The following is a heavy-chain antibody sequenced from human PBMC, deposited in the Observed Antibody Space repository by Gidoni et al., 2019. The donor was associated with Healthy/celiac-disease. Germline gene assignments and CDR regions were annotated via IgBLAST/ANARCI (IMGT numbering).Heavy chain of an antibody. J-gene: IGHJ5*02. CDR2: IYSGGST. Sequence: EVQLVETGGGVIQPGGSLRLACAASGCTVSSNYMSWVRQAPGKGLEWVSVIYSGGSTYYADSVKGRFTISRDNSKNTLYLPMTSLRAEDPAVYYCASFGIAAAGWFDPWGQGTLVTVSS. CDR3: ASFGIAAAGWFDP. CDR1: GCTVSSNY. V-gene: IGHV3-53*02. D-gene: IGHD6-13*01.